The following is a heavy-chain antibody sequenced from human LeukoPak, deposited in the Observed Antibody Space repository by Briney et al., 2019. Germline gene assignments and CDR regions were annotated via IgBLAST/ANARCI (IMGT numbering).Heavy chain of an antibody. CDR3: ARDGDCSSTSCSNGMDV. J-gene: IGHJ6*02. CDR2: ISAYNGNT. D-gene: IGHD2-2*01. CDR1: GYTFTSYG. V-gene: IGHV1-18*01. Sequence: GASVKVPCKASGYTFTSYGISWVRQAPGQGLEWMGWISAYNGNTNYAQKLQGRVTMTTDTSTSTAYMELRSLRSDDTAVYYCARDGDCSSTSCSNGMDVWGQGTTVTVSS.